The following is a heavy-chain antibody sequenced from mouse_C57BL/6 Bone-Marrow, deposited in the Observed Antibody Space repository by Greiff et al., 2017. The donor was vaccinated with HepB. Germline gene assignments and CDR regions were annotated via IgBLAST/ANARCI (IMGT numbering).Heavy chain of an antibody. Sequence: DVKLVESEGGLVQPGSSMKLSCTASGFTFSDYYMAWVRQVPEKGLEWVANINYDGSSTYYLDSLKSRFIISRDNAKNTLYLQMSSLKSEDTATYYCARITTVVATDYAMDYWGQGTSVTVSS. D-gene: IGHD1-1*01. J-gene: IGHJ4*01. V-gene: IGHV5-16*01. CDR3: ARITTVVATDYAMDY. CDR1: GFTFSDYY. CDR2: INYDGSST.